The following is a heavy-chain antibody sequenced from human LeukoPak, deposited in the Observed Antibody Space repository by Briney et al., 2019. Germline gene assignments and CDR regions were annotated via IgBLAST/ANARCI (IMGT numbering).Heavy chain of an antibody. CDR1: GGSISSYY. D-gene: IGHD5-12*01. V-gene: IGHV4-59*01. Sequence: PSETLSLTCTVSGGSISSYYWSWIRQPPGKGLGWIGYIYYSGSTNYNPSLKSRVTISVDTSKNQFSLKLSSVTAADTAVYYCASSSYDRLVMGWGQGTLVTVSS. J-gene: IGHJ4*02. CDR2: IYYSGST. CDR3: ASSSYDRLVMG.